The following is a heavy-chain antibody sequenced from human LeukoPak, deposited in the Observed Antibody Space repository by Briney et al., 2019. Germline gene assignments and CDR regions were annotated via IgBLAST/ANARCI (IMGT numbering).Heavy chain of an antibody. CDR3: ARRMVRGVKAPFDY. J-gene: IGHJ4*02. Sequence: SETLSLTCAVYGGSFSGYYWSWIRQPPGKGLEWIGEINHSGSTNYTPSLKSRVTISVDTSKNQFSLKLSSVTAADTAVYYCARRMVRGVKAPFDYWGQGTLVTVSS. CDR2: INHSGST. D-gene: IGHD3-10*01. V-gene: IGHV4-34*01. CDR1: GGSFSGYY.